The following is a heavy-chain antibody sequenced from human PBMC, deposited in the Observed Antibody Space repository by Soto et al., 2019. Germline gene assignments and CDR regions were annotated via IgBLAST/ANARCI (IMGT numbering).Heavy chain of an antibody. V-gene: IGHV4-4*02. CDR3: ARVYSGSYSDY. CDR1: GGSIRDNNW. CDR2: IFHSGST. J-gene: IGHJ4*02. D-gene: IGHD1-26*01. Sequence: SETLSLTCAVSGGSIRDNNWWSWVRQPPGKELEWIGEIFHSGSTYYNPSLKARVTISVDKSKNQFSLKLSSVTAADTAVYYCARVYSGSYSDYWGQGTLVTVSS.